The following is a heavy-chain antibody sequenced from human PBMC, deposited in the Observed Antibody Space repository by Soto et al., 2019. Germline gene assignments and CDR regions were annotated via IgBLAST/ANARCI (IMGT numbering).Heavy chain of an antibody. J-gene: IGHJ6*02. CDR3: AKDYSRGGSSSWYAISKNYYYYYGMDV. D-gene: IGHD6-13*01. CDR2: ISWDGGST. V-gene: IGHV3-43*01. CDR1: GFTFDDYT. Sequence: GGSLRLSCAASGFTFDDYTMHWVRQAPGKGLEWVSLISWDGGSTYYADSVKGRFTISRDNSKNSLYLQMNSLRTEDTALYYCAKDYSRGGSSSWYAISKNYYYYYGMDVWGQGTTVTVSS.